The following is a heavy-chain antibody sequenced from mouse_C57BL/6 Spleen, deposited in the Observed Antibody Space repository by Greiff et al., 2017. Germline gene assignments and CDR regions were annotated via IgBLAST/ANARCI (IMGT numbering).Heavy chain of an antibody. J-gene: IGHJ3*01. Sequence: VQLQQPGAELVKPGASVKLSCKASGYTFTSYWMHWVKQRPGRGLEWIGRIDPNSGGTKDNEKFKSKATLTVDKPSSPAYMQLSSLTSEDSAVYYCARSLITTVVDAWFAYWGQGTLVTVSA. CDR1: GYTFTSYW. D-gene: IGHD1-1*01. V-gene: IGHV1-72*01. CDR3: ARSLITTVVDAWFAY. CDR2: IDPNSGGT.